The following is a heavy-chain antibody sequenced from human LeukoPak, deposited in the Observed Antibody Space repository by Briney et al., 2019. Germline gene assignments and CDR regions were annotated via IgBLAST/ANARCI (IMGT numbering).Heavy chain of an antibody. CDR3: ARDGTGSNSGWYIH. CDR1: GFIFRTSA. CDR2: LSFDGSNE. V-gene: IGHV3-30-3*01. J-gene: IGHJ4*02. Sequence: GGSLRLSCVDSGFIFRTSAMHWVRQAPGKGLEWVAVLSFDGSNENYAGSVRGRFTISRDNSKNTLYLQMNSLRAEDTAVYYCARDGTGSNSGWYIHWGQGTLVTVSS. D-gene: IGHD6-19*01.